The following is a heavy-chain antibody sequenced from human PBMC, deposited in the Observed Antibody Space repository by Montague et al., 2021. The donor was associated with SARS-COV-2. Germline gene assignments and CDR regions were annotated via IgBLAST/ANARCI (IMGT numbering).Heavy chain of an antibody. J-gene: IGHJ6*02. CDR1: GGSINGFY. D-gene: IGHD2-15*01. CDR2: VYYTGGT. CDR3: ARAGGGSSYNYYGLDV. V-gene: IGHV4-59*01. Sequence: SETLSLTCSISGGSINGFYWNWIRQSPGRGLEWIGYVYYTGGTNYNPSLKSRATISVDTSKNQFSLTVGSVTAADTAVYYCARAGGGSSYNYYGLDVWGQGTTVTVSS.